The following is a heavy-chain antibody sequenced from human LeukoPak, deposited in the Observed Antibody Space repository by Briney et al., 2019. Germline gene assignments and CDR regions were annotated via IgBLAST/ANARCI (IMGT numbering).Heavy chain of an antibody. Sequence: GGSLRLSCAASGFTFNTYSMSWVRQAPGKGLEWVSIISRASESIFYADSVKGRFTISRDNAKNSLYLQMNGLRAEDTAVYYCARGATDVTRWFDPWGQGIRVTVSS. J-gene: IGHJ5*02. CDR1: GFTFNTYS. CDR2: ISRASESI. V-gene: IGHV3-21*01. CDR3: ARGATDVTRWFDP. D-gene: IGHD1-1*01.